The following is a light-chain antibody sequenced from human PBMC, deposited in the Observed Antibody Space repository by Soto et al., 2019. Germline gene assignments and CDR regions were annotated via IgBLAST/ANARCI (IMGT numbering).Light chain of an antibody. J-gene: IGKJ2*01. CDR2: GAS. Sequence: EIVMTQSPATLSVSPGERATLSCRASQSVSSNLAWYQQKPAQAPRLLIYGASTRATGIPARFSGSGSGTEFTLTISSLQSEDFATYYCQQSYSTPYTFGQGTKLEIK. CDR3: QQSYSTPYT. V-gene: IGKV3-15*01. CDR1: QSVSSN.